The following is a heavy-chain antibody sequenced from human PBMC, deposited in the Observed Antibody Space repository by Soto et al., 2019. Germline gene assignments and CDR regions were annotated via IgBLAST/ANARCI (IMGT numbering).Heavy chain of an antibody. CDR3: AKDQSPYYYDSSGYYEMDY. J-gene: IGHJ4*02. Sequence: GSLRLSCAASGFTFSSYAMSWVRQAPGKGLEWVSAISGSGGSTYYADSVKGRFTISRDNSKNTLYLQMNSLRAEDTAVYYCAKDQSPYYYDSSGYYEMDYWGQGTLVTVSS. CDR1: GFTFSSYA. V-gene: IGHV3-23*01. D-gene: IGHD3-22*01. CDR2: ISGSGGST.